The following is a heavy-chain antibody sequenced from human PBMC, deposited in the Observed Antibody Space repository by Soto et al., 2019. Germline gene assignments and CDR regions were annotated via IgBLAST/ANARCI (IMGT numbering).Heavy chain of an antibody. CDR3: ARAVPTLGYCSSTSCYSWFDP. CDR2: IYYSGST. CDR1: GYSISSSYY. V-gene: IGHV4-61*01. Sequence: SETLSLTCAVSGYSISSSYYWSWIRQPPGKGLEWIGYIYYSGSTNYNPSLKSRVTISVDTSKNQFSLKLSSVTAADTAVYYCARAVPTLGYCSSTSCYSWFDPWGQGTLVTVSS. J-gene: IGHJ5*02. D-gene: IGHD2-2*02.